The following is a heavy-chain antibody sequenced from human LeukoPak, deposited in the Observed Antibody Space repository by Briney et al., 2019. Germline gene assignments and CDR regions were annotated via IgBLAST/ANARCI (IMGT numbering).Heavy chain of an antibody. CDR3: ARDRGLWSGYSSYSEYFQH. J-gene: IGHJ1*01. CDR2: ISSSGSTI. D-gene: IGHD3-3*01. Sequence: PGGSLRLPCAASGFTFSDYYMSWIRQAPGKGLEWVSYISSSGSTIYYADSVKGRFTISRDNAKNSLYLQMNSLRAEDTAVYYCARDRGLWSGYSSYSEYFQHWGQGTLVTVSS. V-gene: IGHV3-11*04. CDR1: GFTFSDYY.